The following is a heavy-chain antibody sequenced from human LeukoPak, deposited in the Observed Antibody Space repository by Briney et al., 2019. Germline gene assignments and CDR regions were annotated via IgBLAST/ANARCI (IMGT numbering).Heavy chain of an antibody. CDR3: ARDRGYSTFDF. J-gene: IGHJ4*02. CDR2: MNQDGSEG. Sequence: GGSLRLSCAASGFTFSTYWMSWVRQAPGKGLEWVANMNQDGSEGNFVDSVKGRFTISRDNAKSSLYLQMNSLRAEDTALYYCARDRGYSTFDFWGQGTLVTVSS. D-gene: IGHD4-11*01. V-gene: IGHV3-7*04. CDR1: GFTFSTYW.